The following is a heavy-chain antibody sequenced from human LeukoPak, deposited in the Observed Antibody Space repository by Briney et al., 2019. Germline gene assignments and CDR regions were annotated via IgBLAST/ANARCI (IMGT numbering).Heavy chain of an antibody. D-gene: IGHD3-22*01. J-gene: IGHJ4*02. CDR2: ISSSSSYI. CDR1: GFTFSSYS. V-gene: IGHV3-21*01. Sequence: PGGSLRLSCAASGFTFSSYSMNWVRQAPGKGLEWVSSISSSSSYIYYADSVKGRFTISRDNAKNSLYLQMNSQRAEDTAVYYCARDLDYYDSSGYLHWGQGTLVTVSS. CDR3: ARDLDYYDSSGYLH.